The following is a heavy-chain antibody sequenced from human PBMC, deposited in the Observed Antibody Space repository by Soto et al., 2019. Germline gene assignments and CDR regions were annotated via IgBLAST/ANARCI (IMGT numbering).Heavy chain of an antibody. CDR1: GGSISSYY. CDR3: ARGGYCISTSCYDYYYYGMDV. V-gene: IGHV4-59*01. CDR2: IYYSGST. Sequence: SETLSLTCTVSGGSISSYYWSWIRQPPGKGLEWIGYIYYSGSTNYNPSLKSRVTISVDTSKNQFSLKLSSVTAADTAVYYCARGGYCISTSCYDYYYYGMDVWGQGTTVTVSS. J-gene: IGHJ6*02. D-gene: IGHD2-2*01.